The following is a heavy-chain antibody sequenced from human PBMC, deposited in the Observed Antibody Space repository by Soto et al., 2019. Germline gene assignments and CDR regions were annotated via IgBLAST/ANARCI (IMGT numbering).Heavy chain of an antibody. CDR3: ARDRAVAANGLDY. D-gene: IGHD6-13*01. CDR2: ISSSSSYI. CDR1: GFTFSSYS. J-gene: IGHJ4*02. Sequence: EVQLVESGGGLVKPGGYLRLSCAASGFTFSSYSMNWVRQAPGKGLEWVSSISSSSSYIYYADSVKGRFTISKDNAKNSLYLQMNSLRAEDTAVYYCARDRAVAANGLDYWGQGTLVTVSS. V-gene: IGHV3-21*01.